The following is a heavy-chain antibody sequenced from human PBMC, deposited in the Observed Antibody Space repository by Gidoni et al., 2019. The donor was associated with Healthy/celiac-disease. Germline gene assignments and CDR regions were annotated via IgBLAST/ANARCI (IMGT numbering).Heavy chain of an antibody. CDR3: ARLYTRSFIDY. CDR1: GGSISSSSYY. D-gene: IGHD4-4*01. V-gene: IGHV4-39*01. Sequence: QLQLQESGPGLVKPSETLSLTCTVSGGSISSSSYYWGWFRQPPGKGLEWIGSIYYSGSTYYNPSLKSRVTISVDTSKNQFSLKLSSVTAADTAVYYCARLYTRSFIDYWGQGTLVTVSS. J-gene: IGHJ4*02. CDR2: IYYSGST.